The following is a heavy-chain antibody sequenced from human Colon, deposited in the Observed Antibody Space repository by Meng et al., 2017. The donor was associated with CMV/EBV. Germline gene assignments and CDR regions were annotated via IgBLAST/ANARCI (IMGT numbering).Heavy chain of an antibody. V-gene: IGHV3-15*07. CDR2: TRSKKSGGTI. CDR1: GMKFGDAW. J-gene: IGHJ4*02. CDR3: THHGGGLQFGTDDF. D-gene: IGHD5-24*01. Sequence: GMKFGDAWMNWVRQVPGKGLEWVGLTRSKKSGGTIDYAAPVKGRFTISRDDSQNMLYLQMSSLKTDDTAVYFCTHHGGGLQFGTDDFWGQGTLVTVSS.